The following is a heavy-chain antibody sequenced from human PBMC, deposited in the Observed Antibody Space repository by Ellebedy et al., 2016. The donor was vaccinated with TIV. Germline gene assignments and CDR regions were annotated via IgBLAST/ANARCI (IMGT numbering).Heavy chain of an antibody. Sequence: PGGSLRLSCAASGFTFSTYAMHWVRQAPGKGLEWVALISYGGNDKYYADSVKGRFTISRDNSKNTVYLQINSLRREDTAVFYCARDECSYADYYYHGMDVWGQGTTVTVSS. V-gene: IGHV3-30*01. D-gene: IGHD3-16*01. J-gene: IGHJ6*02. CDR3: ARDECSYADYYYHGMDV. CDR2: ISYGGNDK. CDR1: GFTFSTYA.